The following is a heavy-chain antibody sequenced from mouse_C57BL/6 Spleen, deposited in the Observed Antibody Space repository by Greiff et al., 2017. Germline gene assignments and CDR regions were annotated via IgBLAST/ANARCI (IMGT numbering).Heavy chain of an antibody. V-gene: IGHV1-5*01. CDR2: IYPGNSDT. J-gene: IGHJ4*01. CDR3: TSGGIYYDYDYAMDD. CDR1: GYTFTSYW. Sequence: VQLQQSGTVLARPGASVKMSCKTSGYTFTSYWMHWVNQRPGQGLEWIGAIYPGNSDTSYNQNFKGKDKLTAVTSSSTAYMELSSLTKGDSAVYYCTSGGIYYDYDYAMDDWGQGTSVTASS. D-gene: IGHD2-4*01.